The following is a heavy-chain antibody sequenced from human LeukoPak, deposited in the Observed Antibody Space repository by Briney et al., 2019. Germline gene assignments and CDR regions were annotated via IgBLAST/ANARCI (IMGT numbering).Heavy chain of an antibody. J-gene: IGHJ4*02. CDR2: IHTSGST. D-gene: IGHD6-19*01. Sequence: PSETLSLTCTVSGGSISNYHWTWIRQPAGKGLEWIGQIHTSGSTNYNPPLESRVTMSIDTPENQVSLTMRSVTAADTAVYYCARRDYSSGWSFDKWGQGTLVTVSS. CDR1: GGSISNYH. CDR3: ARRDYSSGWSFDK. V-gene: IGHV4-4*07.